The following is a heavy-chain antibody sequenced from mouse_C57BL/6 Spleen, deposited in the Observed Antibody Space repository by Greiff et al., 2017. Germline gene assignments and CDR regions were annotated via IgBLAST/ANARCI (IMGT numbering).Heavy chain of an antibody. V-gene: IGHV1-69*01. J-gene: IGHJ3*01. Sequence: QQSCQASGYTFTSYWMHWVKQRPGQGLEWIGEIDPSDSYTNYNQKFKGKSTLTVDKSSSTAYMQLSSLTSEDSAVYYCATRGNYSPWFAFWGQGTLVTVSA. CDR1: GYTFTSYW. CDR3: ATRGNYSPWFAF. CDR2: IDPSDSYT. D-gene: IGHD2-1*01.